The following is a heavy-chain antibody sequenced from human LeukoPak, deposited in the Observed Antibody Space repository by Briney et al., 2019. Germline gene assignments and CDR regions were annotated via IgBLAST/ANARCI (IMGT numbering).Heavy chain of an antibody. CDR1: GGSISSYY. Sequence: SETLSLTCTVSGGSISSYYWSWIRQPPGKGLEWIGYIYYSGSTNYNPSLKSRVTISVDTSKNQFSLKLSSVTAADTAVYYCASAGLWFGELLAWGQGTLVTVSS. J-gene: IGHJ5*02. CDR2: IYYSGST. D-gene: IGHD3-10*01. CDR3: ASAGLWFGELLA. V-gene: IGHV4-59*12.